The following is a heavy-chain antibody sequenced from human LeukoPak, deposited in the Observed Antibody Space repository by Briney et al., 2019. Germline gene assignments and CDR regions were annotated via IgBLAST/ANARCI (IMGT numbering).Heavy chain of an antibody. J-gene: IGHJ4*02. Sequence: GASVKVSFKASGYTFTSYDINWVRQATGQGLEWMGWMNPNSGNTGYAQKFQGRVTMTRNTSISTAYMELSSLRSEDTAVYYCARVFRRSIYSSSWFGYWGQGTLVTVSS. V-gene: IGHV1-8*01. CDR3: ARVFRRSIYSSSWFGY. D-gene: IGHD6-13*01. CDR1: GYTFTSYD. CDR2: MNPNSGNT.